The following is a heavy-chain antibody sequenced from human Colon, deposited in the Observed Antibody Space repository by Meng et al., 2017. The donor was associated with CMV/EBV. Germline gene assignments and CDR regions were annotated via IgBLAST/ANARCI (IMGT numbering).Heavy chain of an antibody. Sequence: GESLKISCEGSGFTFSSYSVSWVRQAPGKGLEWVSFISGSGGTTYYADSVKGRFTVSRDNSRNTLYLQMTSLRADDTAVYYCARPPLGVQIWLFLELWGQGTLVTVSS. D-gene: IGHD3-3*01. CDR3: ARPPLGVQIWLFLEL. J-gene: IGHJ4*02. CDR2: ISGSGGTT. CDR1: GFTFSSYS. V-gene: IGHV3-23*01.